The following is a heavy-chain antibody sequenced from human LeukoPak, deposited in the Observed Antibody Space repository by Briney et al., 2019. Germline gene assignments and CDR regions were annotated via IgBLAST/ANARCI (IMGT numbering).Heavy chain of an antibody. D-gene: IGHD3-3*01. V-gene: IGHV4-61*05. Sequence: PSETLSLTCTVSGGSISSSSYYWGWIRQPPGKGLEWIGYIYYSGSTNYNPSLKSRVTISVDTSKNQFSLKLSSVTAADTAVYYCASATIFGVPQGYWGQGTLVTVSS. CDR3: ASATIFGVPQGY. J-gene: IGHJ4*02. CDR2: IYYSGST. CDR1: GGSISSSSYY.